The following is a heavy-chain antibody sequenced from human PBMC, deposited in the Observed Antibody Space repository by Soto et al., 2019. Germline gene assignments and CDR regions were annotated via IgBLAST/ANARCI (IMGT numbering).Heavy chain of an antibody. D-gene: IGHD3-3*01. J-gene: IGHJ6*03. V-gene: IGHV3-11*01. CDR1: GFTFSDYY. CDR3: ARDSPHDFRSPNYYYYYMDV. CDR2: ISSSGSTI. Sequence: GGSLRLSCAASGFTFSDYYMSWIRQAPGKGLEWVSYISSSGSTIYYADSVKGRFTISRDNAKNSLYLQMNSLRAEDTAVYYCARDSPHDFRSPNYYYYYMDVWGKGTTVTVSS.